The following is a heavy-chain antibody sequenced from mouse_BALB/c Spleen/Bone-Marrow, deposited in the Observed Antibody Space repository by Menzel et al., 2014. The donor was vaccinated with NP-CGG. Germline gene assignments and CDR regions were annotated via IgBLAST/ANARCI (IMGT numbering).Heavy chain of an antibody. D-gene: IGHD2-4*01. CDR3: ARARSTVITTWYFDV. CDR1: GYTFTSYW. J-gene: IGHJ1*01. Sequence: DLVKPGASVKLSCKASGYTFTSYWINRIKQRPGQGLEWIGRFAPGSGNTYYSEMFKGKATLTVDTSSSTAYIQLSSLSSEDSAVYFCARARSTVITTWYFDVWGAGTTVTVSS. V-gene: IGHV1S41*01. CDR2: FAPGSGNT.